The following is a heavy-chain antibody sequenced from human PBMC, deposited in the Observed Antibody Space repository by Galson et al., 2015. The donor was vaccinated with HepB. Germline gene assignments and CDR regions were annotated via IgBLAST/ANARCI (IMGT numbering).Heavy chain of an antibody. J-gene: IGHJ4*02. V-gene: IGHV4-34*01. CDR3: ADTSSSWYGWGY. D-gene: IGHD6-13*01. Sequence: SETLSLTCALYGGSFNVYYWSWIRQPPGKGLEWIGEINHSGSTNYNPSLKSRVTISVDTSKNQFSLKMTSVTAADTAVYYCADTSSSWYGWGYWGQGTLVTVSS. CDR2: INHSGST. CDR1: GGSFNVYY.